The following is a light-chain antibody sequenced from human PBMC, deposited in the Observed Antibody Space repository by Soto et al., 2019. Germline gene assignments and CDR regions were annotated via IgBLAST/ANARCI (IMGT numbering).Light chain of an antibody. V-gene: IGKV1-5*03. CDR3: QQYHIYPFS. Sequence: DIQMTKSPSTLSASVGDRLSITCRASQSITNWLAWYQQKPGKAPKLLFYKASSLQSEVPSRFSGSASGPEFTLTIICLKPDDFGTYSCQQYHIYPFSFGPGTNVDIE. CDR2: KAS. CDR1: QSITNW. J-gene: IGKJ3*01.